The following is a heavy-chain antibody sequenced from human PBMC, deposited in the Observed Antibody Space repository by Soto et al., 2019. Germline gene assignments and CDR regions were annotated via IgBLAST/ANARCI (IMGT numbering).Heavy chain of an antibody. D-gene: IGHD1-26*01. CDR3: ATVEKDSGSYFWYY. CDR1: GFTFSSYA. V-gene: IGHV3-23*01. CDR2: INGSGGRT. J-gene: IGHJ4*02. Sequence: VQLLESGGGLVQPGGSLRVSCAASGFTFSSYAMSWVRQAPGKGLEWVSTINGSGGRTYYADSVKGRFTISRDNSKNTLLLQMNSLRVEDTAVYYCATVEKDSGSYFWYYWGQGTLVTVSS.